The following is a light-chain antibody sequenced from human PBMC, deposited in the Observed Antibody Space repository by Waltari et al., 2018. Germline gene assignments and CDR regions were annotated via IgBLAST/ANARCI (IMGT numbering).Light chain of an antibody. V-gene: IGLV2-11*01. J-gene: IGLJ1*01. CDR2: DVS. CDR3: SSYAGSNTFI. CDR1: SSDIGGYNY. Sequence: QAALTQPTSVSGSPGQSVTIPCTGTSSDIGGYNYVSWYQQHPGKAPKLMIYDVSKRPSGVSDRFSGSKSGNTASLTISGLQAEDEADYYCSSYAGSNTFIFGAGTRLTVL.